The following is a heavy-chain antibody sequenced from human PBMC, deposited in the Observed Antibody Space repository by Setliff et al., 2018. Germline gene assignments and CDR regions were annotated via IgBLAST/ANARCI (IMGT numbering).Heavy chain of an antibody. V-gene: IGHV5-51*01. D-gene: IGHD1-20*01. CDR1: GYSFTDYW. Sequence: PGESLKISCKGSGYSFTDYWIAWVRQTPGKGLEWMGTIYPGNADTRYSPSFQGQVTISTDTSINTAFLQMNSLRVEDTALYYCARDGNNWNDLDYWGHGTLVTVSS. J-gene: IGHJ4*01. CDR3: ARDGNNWNDLDY. CDR2: IYPGNADT.